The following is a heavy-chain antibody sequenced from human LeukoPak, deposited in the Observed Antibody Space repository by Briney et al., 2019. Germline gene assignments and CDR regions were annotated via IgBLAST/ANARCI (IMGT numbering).Heavy chain of an antibody. J-gene: IGHJ4*02. Sequence: PGGSLRLSCAASGFTFSSYEMNWVRQAPGKGLEWVSYISSSGSTIYYADSVKGRFTISRDNAKNSLYLQMNSLRAEDTAVYYCARAITMVRGVKGDYWGQGTLVTVSS. CDR1: GFTFSSYE. V-gene: IGHV3-48*03. CDR3: ARAITMVRGVKGDY. D-gene: IGHD3-10*01. CDR2: ISSSGSTI.